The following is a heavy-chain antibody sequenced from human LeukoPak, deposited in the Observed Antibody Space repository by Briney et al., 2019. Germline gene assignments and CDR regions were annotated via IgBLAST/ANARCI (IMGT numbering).Heavy chain of an antibody. CDR1: GYTFTSYG. V-gene: IGHV1-18*01. Sequence: ASVTLSCMASGYTFTSYGISWVRQAPGQGLEWMGWISAYNGNTNYAQKLQGRVTMTTDTSTSTAYMELRSLRSDDTAVYYCASHSYGYGGLDYWGQGTMVTVSS. CDR2: ISAYNGNT. J-gene: IGHJ4*02. CDR3: ASHSYGYGGLDY. D-gene: IGHD5-18*01.